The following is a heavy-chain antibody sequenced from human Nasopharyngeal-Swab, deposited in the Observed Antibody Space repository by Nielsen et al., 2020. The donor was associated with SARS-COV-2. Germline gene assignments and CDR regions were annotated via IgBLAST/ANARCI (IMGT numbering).Heavy chain of an antibody. D-gene: IGHD6-13*01. V-gene: IGHV3-33*01. CDR2: IWYDGSNK. J-gene: IGHJ4*02. Sequence: GGSLRLSCAASGFTFSSYGMHWVRQAPGKGLEWVAVIWYDGSNKYYADSVKGRFTISRDNSKNTLYLQMNSLGAEDTAVYYCARDLPLIAAAGIPPRNWGQGTLVTVSS. CDR1: GFTFSSYG. CDR3: ARDLPLIAAAGIPPRN.